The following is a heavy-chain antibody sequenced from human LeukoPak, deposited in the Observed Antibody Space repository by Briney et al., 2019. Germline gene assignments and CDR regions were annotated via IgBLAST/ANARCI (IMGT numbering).Heavy chain of an antibody. Sequence: GSLRLSCAASGFTFSSYSMNWVRQAPGKGLEWVSSISSSSSYIYYADSVKGRFTISRDNAKNSLYLQMNSLRAEDTAVYYCARSISSSGNSSRGGGWGQGTLVTVSS. J-gene: IGHJ4*02. V-gene: IGHV3-21*01. D-gene: IGHD6-13*01. CDR3: ARSISSSGNSSRGGG. CDR1: GFTFSSYS. CDR2: ISSSSSYI.